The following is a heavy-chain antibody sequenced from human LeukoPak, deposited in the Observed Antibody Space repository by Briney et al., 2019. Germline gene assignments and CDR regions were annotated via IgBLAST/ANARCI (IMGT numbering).Heavy chain of an antibody. CDR2: IREDGGEK. J-gene: IGHJ4*02. Sequence: GGSLRLSCAASGFTFSNSWMTWVRQAPGKGLEWVANIREDGGEKYYVDSVKGRFTISRDNAKNSPYLQMNSLRAEDTAVYYCARINTAIFSSSDYWGQGTLVTVSS. V-gene: IGHV3-7*05. D-gene: IGHD2-21*02. CDR1: GFTFSNSW. CDR3: ARINTAIFSSSDY.